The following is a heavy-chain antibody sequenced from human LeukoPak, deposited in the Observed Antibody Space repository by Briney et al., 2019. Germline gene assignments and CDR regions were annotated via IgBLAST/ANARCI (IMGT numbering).Heavy chain of an antibody. CDR1: GYTFTSYD. CDR2: MSPNSGNT. V-gene: IGHV1-8*01. J-gene: IGHJ4*02. CDR3: ARGSVLRFLEWLLD. Sequence: GASVKVSCKASGYTFTSYDINWVRQATGQGLEWMGWMSPNSGNTGYAQKFQGRVTMTRNTSISTAYMELSSLRSEDTAVYYCARGSVLRFLEWLLDWGQGTLVTVSS. D-gene: IGHD3-3*01.